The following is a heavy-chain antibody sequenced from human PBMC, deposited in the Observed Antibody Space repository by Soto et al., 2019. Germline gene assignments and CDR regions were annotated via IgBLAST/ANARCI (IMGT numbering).Heavy chain of an antibody. D-gene: IGHD3-10*01. CDR1: GFSLSTSGVG. Sequence: QITLKESGPTLVKPTQTLTLTCTFSGFSLSTSGVGVGWIRQPPGKALEWLALIYWDDDKRYSPSLKSRLTLTKDTSKNQVVLTMTNMDPVDTATYYCAHLTPVRGVTPFDYWGQGTLVTVSS. V-gene: IGHV2-5*02. CDR2: IYWDDDK. J-gene: IGHJ4*02. CDR3: AHLTPVRGVTPFDY.